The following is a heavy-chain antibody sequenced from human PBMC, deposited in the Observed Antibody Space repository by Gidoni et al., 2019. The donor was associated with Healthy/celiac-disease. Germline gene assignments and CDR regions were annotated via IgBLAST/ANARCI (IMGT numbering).Heavy chain of an antibody. CDR3: ARTNTARGWFDP. D-gene: IGHD2-2*02. CDR1: GGSISSYY. CDR2: IYYSGST. V-gene: IGHV4-59*01. Sequence: VQLQESGPGLVKPSETLSLTCTVSGGSISSYYWSWIRQPPGKGLEWIGYIYYSGSTNYNPSLKSRVTISVDTSKNQFSLKLSSVTAADTAVYYCARTNTARGWFDPWGQGTLVTVSS. J-gene: IGHJ5*02.